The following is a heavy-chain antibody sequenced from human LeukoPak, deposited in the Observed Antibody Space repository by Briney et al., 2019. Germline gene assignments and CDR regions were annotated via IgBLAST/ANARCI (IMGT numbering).Heavy chain of an antibody. V-gene: IGHV4-30-2*01. CDR2: IYHSGST. J-gene: IGHJ4*02. Sequence: SETLSLTCAVSGGSISSGGYYWSWIRQPPGKGLEWIGYIYHSGSTYYNPSLKSRVTISVDRSKNQFSLKLSSVTAADTAVYYCARGESSAARLDYWGQGALVTVSS. CDR1: GGSISSGGYY. CDR3: ARGESSAARLDY. D-gene: IGHD6-6*01.